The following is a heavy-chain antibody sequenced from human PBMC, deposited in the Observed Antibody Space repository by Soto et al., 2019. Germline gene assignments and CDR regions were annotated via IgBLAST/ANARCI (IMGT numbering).Heavy chain of an antibody. V-gene: IGHV3-21*01. Sequence: RLSCAASGFTFSSYSMNWVRQAPGKGLEWVSSISSSSSYIYYADSAKGRFTISRDNAKNSLYLQMNSLRAEDTAVYYCARAPIYCSSTSCYNGSPYFDYWGQGTLVTVSS. CDR2: ISSSSSYI. CDR1: GFTFSSYS. J-gene: IGHJ4*02. D-gene: IGHD2-2*02. CDR3: ARAPIYCSSTSCYNGSPYFDY.